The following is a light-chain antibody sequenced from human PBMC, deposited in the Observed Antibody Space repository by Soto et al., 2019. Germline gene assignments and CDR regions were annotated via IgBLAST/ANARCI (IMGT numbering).Light chain of an antibody. CDR3: QQSYSTLMYT. CDR1: QSIGTH. Sequence: DIPMTQSPSSLSASVGDRVTITCRSSQSIGTHLNWYQQKPGKAPELLIYGSSSLQSGVPSRFSGSGSGTEFTLTITSLQPEDFVTYYCQQSYSTLMYTFGQGTKLEIK. J-gene: IGKJ2*01. V-gene: IGKV1-39*01. CDR2: GSS.